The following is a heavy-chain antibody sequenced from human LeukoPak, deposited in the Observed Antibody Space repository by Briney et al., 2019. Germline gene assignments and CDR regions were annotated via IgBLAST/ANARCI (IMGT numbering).Heavy chain of an antibody. D-gene: IGHD3-10*01. V-gene: IGHV4-59*01. CDR2: IYHSGST. CDR1: GGSISSYY. CDR3: ARWGLGTMVRGAIVDYGAFDI. Sequence: SETLSLTCTVSGGSISSYYWSWIRQPPGKGLEWIGYIYHSGSTNYNPTLKSRVTISVDTSKNQFSLKLSSVTAADTAVYYCARWGLGTMVRGAIVDYGAFDIWGQGTMVTVSS. J-gene: IGHJ3*02.